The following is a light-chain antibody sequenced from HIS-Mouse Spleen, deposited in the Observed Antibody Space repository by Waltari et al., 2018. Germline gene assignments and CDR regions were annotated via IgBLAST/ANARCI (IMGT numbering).Light chain of an antibody. CDR2: WAS. Sequence: DTVMTQSPDSLAVSLGETANINCKSSQSVLYSSNNKNYLAWYQQKPGQPPKLLIYWASTRESGVPDRFSGSGSGTDFTLTISSLQAEDVAVYYCQQYYSTPYTFGQGTKLEIK. CDR1: QSVLYSSNNKNY. V-gene: IGKV4-1*01. J-gene: IGKJ2*01. CDR3: QQYYSTPYT.